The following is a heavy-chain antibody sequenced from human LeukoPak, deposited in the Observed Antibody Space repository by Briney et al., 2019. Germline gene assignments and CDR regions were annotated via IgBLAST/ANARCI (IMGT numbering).Heavy chain of an antibody. CDR2: IWYDGSNK. CDR3: ARDRDSSSWYNWFDP. V-gene: IGHV3-33*01. CDR1: GFTFSSYG. Sequence: GGSLRLSCAASGFTFSSYGMHWVRQAPCKGLEWVAVIWYDGSNKYYADSVKGRFTISRDNSKNTLYLQMNSLRAEDTAVYYCARDRDSSSWYNWFDPWGQGTLVTVSS. J-gene: IGHJ5*02. D-gene: IGHD6-13*01.